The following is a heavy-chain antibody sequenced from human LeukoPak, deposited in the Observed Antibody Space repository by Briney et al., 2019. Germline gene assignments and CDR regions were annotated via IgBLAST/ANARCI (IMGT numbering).Heavy chain of an antibody. CDR1: GYSFTNYW. D-gene: IGHD3-9*01. V-gene: IGHV5-51*01. CDR2: IYTGDSDT. J-gene: IGHJ4*02. Sequence: GESLKISCKGSGYSFTNYWIGWVRQMPGKGLEWMGIIYTGDSDTRYSPSFQGQVTISADKSISTAYLQWSSLKASDTAMYYCARLPNRDFNWLPHFDYWGQGTLVTVSS. CDR3: ARLPNRDFNWLPHFDY.